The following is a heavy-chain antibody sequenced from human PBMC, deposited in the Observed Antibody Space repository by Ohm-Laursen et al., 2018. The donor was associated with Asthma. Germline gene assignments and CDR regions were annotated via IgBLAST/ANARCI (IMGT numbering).Heavy chain of an antibody. J-gene: IGHJ6*02. D-gene: IGHD5-24*01. CDR1: GYTFTSYG. CDR3: ARDRMATTYYYYYYGMDV. V-gene: IGHV1-18*04. CDR2: ISAYNGNT. Sequence: ASVKVSCKASGYTFTSYGISWVRQAPGQGLEWMGWISAYNGNTNYAQKLQGRATMTTDTSTSTAYMELSSLRSEDTAVYYCARDRMATTYYYYYYGMDVWGQGTTVTVSS.